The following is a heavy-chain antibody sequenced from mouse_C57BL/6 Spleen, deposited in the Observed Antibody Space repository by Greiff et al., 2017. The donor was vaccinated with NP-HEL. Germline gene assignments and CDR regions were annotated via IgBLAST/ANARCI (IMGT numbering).Heavy chain of an antibody. CDR3: AREGDYSNYRTWFAY. CDR2: INPNNGGT. D-gene: IGHD2-5*01. V-gene: IGHV1-22*01. Sequence: EVQLQQSGPELVKPGASVKMSCKASGYTFTDYNMHWVKQSHGKSLEWIGYINPNNGGTSYNQKFKGKATLTVNKSSSTAYMELRSLTSEDSAVYYCAREGDYSNYRTWFAYWGQGTLVTVSA. J-gene: IGHJ3*01. CDR1: GYTFTDYN.